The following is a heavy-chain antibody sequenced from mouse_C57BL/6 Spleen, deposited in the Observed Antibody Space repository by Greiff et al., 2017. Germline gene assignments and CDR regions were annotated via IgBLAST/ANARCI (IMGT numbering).Heavy chain of an antibody. V-gene: IGHV1-82*01. Sequence: VQLQQSGPELVKPGASVKISCKASGYAFSSSWMNWVKQRPGKGLEWIGRIYPGDGDTNYNGKFKGKATLTAEKYSSTAYMQLSSLTSEDSAVFFCARGGYDYDGFAYWGQGTLVTVSA. D-gene: IGHD2-4*01. CDR3: ARGGYDYDGFAY. CDR2: IYPGDGDT. CDR1: GYAFSSSW. J-gene: IGHJ3*01.